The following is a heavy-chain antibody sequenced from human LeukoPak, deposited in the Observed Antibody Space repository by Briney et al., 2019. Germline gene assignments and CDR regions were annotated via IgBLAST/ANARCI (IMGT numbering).Heavy chain of an antibody. CDR3: AKDSNYDFWSEKDY. Sequence: GGSLRLSCAASGFTFSSYAMSWVRQAPGKGLEWVSAISGSGGSTYYADSVKGRFTTSRDNSKNTLYLQMNSLRAEDTAVYYCAKDSNYDFWSEKDYWGQGTLVTVSS. CDR1: GFTFSSYA. CDR2: ISGSGGST. V-gene: IGHV3-23*01. J-gene: IGHJ4*02. D-gene: IGHD3-3*01.